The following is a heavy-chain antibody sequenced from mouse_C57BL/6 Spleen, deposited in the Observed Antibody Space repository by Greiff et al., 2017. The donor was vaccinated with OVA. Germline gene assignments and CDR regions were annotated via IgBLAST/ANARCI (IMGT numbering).Heavy chain of an antibody. CDR3: ARGYSNYLYYFDY. V-gene: IGHV1-64*01. D-gene: IGHD2-5*01. Sequence: QVQLQQPGAELVKPGASVKLSCKASGYTFTSYWMHWVKQRPGQGLEWIGMIHPNSGSTNYNEKFKSKATLTVDKSSSTAYMQLSSLTSEDSAVYYCARGYSNYLYYFDYWGQGTTLTVSS. J-gene: IGHJ2*01. CDR1: GYTFTSYW. CDR2: IHPNSGST.